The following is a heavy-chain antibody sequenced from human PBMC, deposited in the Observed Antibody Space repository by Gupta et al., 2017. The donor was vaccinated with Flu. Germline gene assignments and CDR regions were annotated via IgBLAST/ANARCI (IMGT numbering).Heavy chain of an antibody. CDR3: ARGVVGATSLLSTSYYFDY. Sequence: QVQLQQWGAGLLKPSETLSLTCAVYGGSFSGHYWSWIRRPPGKGLEWIGEINHSGSTNYNPSLKSRVTISVDTSKNQFSLKLSSVTAADTAVYYCARGVVGATSLLSTSYYFDYWGQGTLVTVSS. J-gene: IGHJ4*02. CDR1: GGSFSGHY. V-gene: IGHV4-34*01. CDR2: INHSGST. D-gene: IGHD1-26*01.